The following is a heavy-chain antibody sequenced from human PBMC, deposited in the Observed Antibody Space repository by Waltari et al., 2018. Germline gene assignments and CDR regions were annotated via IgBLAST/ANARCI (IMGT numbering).Heavy chain of an antibody. V-gene: IGHV4-4*02. J-gene: IGHJ4*02. CDR3: AGDRAIGLFFDY. D-gene: IGHD2-2*01. CDR1: GASISGNYW. CDR2: VHHSGKP. Sequence: QVQLQESGQGLVKPSGTLSLTCAVSGASISGNYWWSWVRQSPEKGLAWIGKVHHSGKPHYNPSLQSRVASSVDKPKNQFSLNLNSVTAADTAIYYCAGDRAIGLFFDYWGRGTLVTVSS.